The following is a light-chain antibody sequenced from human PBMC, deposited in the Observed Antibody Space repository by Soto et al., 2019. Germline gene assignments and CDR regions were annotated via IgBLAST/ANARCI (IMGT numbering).Light chain of an antibody. J-gene: IGLJ2*01. Sequence: QSALTQPASVSGSPGQSITISCTGTSSDVGGYNFVSWYQQHPGKAPKLMIYEVNNRPSGVSNRFSGSTDGSSNSASLTISGLQTEDEADYYCQSYDSSTVVFGGGTKLTVL. CDR1: SSDVGGYNF. V-gene: IGLV2-14*01. CDR3: QSYDSSTVV. CDR2: EVN.